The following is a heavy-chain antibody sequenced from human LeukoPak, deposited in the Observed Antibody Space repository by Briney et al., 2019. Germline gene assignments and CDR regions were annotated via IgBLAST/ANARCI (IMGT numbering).Heavy chain of an antibody. D-gene: IGHD3-10*01. CDR1: GFNVSSNY. Sequence: GGSLRLSCEASGFNVSSNYMTWVRQAPGKGLEWVSLIYGDGTTDYADSVMGRFHISRHNSKNTLYLQMNSLRAEDTAVYYCARGIIYLDYWGQGTLVTVSS. CDR2: IYGDGTT. CDR3: ARGIIYLDY. J-gene: IGHJ4*02. V-gene: IGHV3-53*04.